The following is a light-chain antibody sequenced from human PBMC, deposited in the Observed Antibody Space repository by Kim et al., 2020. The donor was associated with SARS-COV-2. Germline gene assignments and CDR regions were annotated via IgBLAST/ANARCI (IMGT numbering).Light chain of an antibody. V-gene: IGLV3-19*01. CDR2: GKQ. Sequence: SSELTQDPAVSVALGQTVRITCQGDSLRSYYASWYQHKPGHAPVLVSYGKQIRPSGLPDRFSGSRSGNTASLPITGAQAGDETDYYCNSRDTSGTHHVVF. CDR3: NSRDTSGTHHVV. J-gene: IGLJ2*01. CDR1: SLRSYY.